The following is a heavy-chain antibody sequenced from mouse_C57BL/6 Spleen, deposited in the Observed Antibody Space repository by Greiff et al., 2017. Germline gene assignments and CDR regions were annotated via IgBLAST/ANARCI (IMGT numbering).Heavy chain of an antibody. J-gene: IGHJ4*01. CDR3: ARNRARDY. V-gene: IGHV1-69*01. Sequence: VQLQQPGAELVMPGASVKLSCKASGYTFTSYWMHWVKQRPGQGLEWIGEIDPSDSYTNYNQKFKGKSTLTVDKSSSTAYMQLSSLTSEDSAVYYGARNRARDYWGQGTSVTVSS. CDR2: IDPSDSYT. CDR1: GYTFTSYW.